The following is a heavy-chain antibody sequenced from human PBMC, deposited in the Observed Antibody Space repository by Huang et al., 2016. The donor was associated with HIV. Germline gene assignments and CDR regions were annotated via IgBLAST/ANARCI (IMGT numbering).Heavy chain of an antibody. Sequence: QVQLQQWGAGLLRPSETLSLTCAVYGGSFSGYYGTWIRQPPGKGLEWIGEINHRGSTNYNPSRKSRVTISVDTSRNQFSLTLTSVTAADTAVYYCARGQGGYYYYYMDVWGKGTTVTVSS. J-gene: IGHJ6*03. CDR2: INHRGST. CDR3: ARGQGGYYYYYMDV. V-gene: IGHV4-34*01. CDR1: GGSFSGYY.